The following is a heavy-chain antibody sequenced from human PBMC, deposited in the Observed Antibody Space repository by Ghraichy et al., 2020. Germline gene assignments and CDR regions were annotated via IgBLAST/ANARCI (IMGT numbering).Heavy chain of an antibody. Sequence: GESLNISCAASGFTFSSYAMSWVRQAPGKGLEWVSAISGSGGSTYYADSVKGRFTISRDNSKNTLYLQMNSLRAEDTAVYYCAKALVRGVITPWGQGTLVTVSS. CDR3: AKALVRGVITP. V-gene: IGHV3-23*01. D-gene: IGHD3-10*01. J-gene: IGHJ5*02. CDR1: GFTFSSYA. CDR2: ISGSGGST.